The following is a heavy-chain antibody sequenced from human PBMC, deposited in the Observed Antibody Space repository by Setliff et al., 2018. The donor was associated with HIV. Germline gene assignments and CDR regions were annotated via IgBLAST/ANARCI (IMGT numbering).Heavy chain of an antibody. Sequence: GESLKISCKGSGYNFTNEWIGWVRQMPGKGLEWMGSIYPGDSDTRYCPSFQGQVTISADKSISTAYLQWSSLKASDTAMYYCARIHYYGSGRFDYWGQGNLVTVPQ. J-gene: IGHJ4*02. V-gene: IGHV5-51*01. CDR3: ARIHYYGSGRFDY. CDR1: GYNFTNEW. CDR2: IYPGDSDT. D-gene: IGHD3-10*01.